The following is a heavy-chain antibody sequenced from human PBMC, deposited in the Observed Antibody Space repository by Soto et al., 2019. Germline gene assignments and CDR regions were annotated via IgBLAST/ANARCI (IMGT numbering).Heavy chain of an antibody. J-gene: IGHJ5*02. CDR2: IIPIFGTA. Sequence: SVKVSCKASGGTFSSYAISWVRQAPGQGLEWMGGIIPIFGTANYAQKFQGRVTITADESTSTAYMELSSLRSEDTAVYYCARGTIAAGNWFDPWGQGTLVTVSS. CDR1: GGTFSSYA. V-gene: IGHV1-69*13. CDR3: ARGTIAAGNWFDP. D-gene: IGHD6-13*01.